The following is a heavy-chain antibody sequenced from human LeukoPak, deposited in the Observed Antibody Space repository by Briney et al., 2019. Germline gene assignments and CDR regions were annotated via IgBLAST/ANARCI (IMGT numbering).Heavy chain of an antibody. D-gene: IGHD6-13*01. Sequence: NPSETLSLTCIVSGGSISSYYWSWIRQPPGKGLEWIGYIYYSGSTNYNPSLKSRVTISVDTSKNQFSPKLSSVTAADTAVYYCASSRSSRYNWFDPWGQGTLVTVSS. CDR2: IYYSGST. J-gene: IGHJ5*02. CDR1: GGSISSYY. V-gene: IGHV4-59*01. CDR3: ASSRSSRYNWFDP.